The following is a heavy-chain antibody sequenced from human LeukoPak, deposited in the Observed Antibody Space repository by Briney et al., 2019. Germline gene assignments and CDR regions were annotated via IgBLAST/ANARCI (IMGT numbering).Heavy chain of an antibody. D-gene: IGHD3-22*01. CDR1: GFTVNSNY. Sequence: GGSLRLSCAASGFTVNSNYIHWVRQAPGKGLVWVAIISYDGSNKYYADSVKGRFTISRDNSKNTLYLQINSLRAEDTAVYYCATDPDSSGYYYPIFDYWGQGTLVTVSS. J-gene: IGHJ4*02. CDR2: ISYDGSNK. V-gene: IGHV3-30-3*01. CDR3: ATDPDSSGYYYPIFDY.